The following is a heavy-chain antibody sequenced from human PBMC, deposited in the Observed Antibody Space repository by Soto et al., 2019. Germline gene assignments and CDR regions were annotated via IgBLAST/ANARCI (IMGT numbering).Heavy chain of an antibody. CDR2: IYHSGST. CDR1: GGSISSSNW. Sequence: SETLSLTCAVSGGSISSSNWWSWVRQPPGKGLEWIGEIYHSGSTNYNPSLKSRVTISVDKSKNQFSLKLSSVTAADTAVYYCARDRGYYYGSGSSFDIWGQGTMVTVSS. J-gene: IGHJ3*02. V-gene: IGHV4-4*02. CDR3: ARDRGYYYGSGSSFDI. D-gene: IGHD3-10*01.